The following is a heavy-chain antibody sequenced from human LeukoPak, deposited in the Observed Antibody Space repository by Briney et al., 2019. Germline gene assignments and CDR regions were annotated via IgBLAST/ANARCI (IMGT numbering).Heavy chain of an antibody. CDR2: FDPSDSYT. D-gene: IGHD3-22*01. V-gene: IGHV5-10-1*01. Sequence: GESLRISCKGSGYSFTSYWISWVRQMPGKGLEWMGRFDPSDSYTNYSPSFQGHVTISADKSISTAYLQWSSLKASDTAMYYCARHYYYDSRRRWFDPWGQGTLVTVSS. J-gene: IGHJ5*02. CDR3: ARHYYYDSRRRWFDP. CDR1: GYSFTSYW.